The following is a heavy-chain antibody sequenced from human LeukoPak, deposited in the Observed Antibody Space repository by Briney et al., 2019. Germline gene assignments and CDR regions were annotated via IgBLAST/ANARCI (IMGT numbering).Heavy chain of an antibody. Sequence: PSQTLSLTCTVSGGSISSGSYYWSWIRQPAGKGLEWIGRIYTSGRTNYNPSLKSRVTISVDTSKNQFSLKLSSVTAADTAVYYCAREDCSSTSCYSRGAFDIWGQGTMVTVSS. J-gene: IGHJ3*02. D-gene: IGHD2-2*01. V-gene: IGHV4-61*02. CDR3: AREDCSSTSCYSRGAFDI. CDR2: IYTSGRT. CDR1: GGSISSGSYY.